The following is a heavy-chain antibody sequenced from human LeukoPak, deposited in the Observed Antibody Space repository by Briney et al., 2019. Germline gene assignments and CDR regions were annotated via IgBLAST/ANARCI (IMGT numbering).Heavy chain of an antibody. CDR2: ITTDGSQI. CDR3: ARDLNWETY. D-gene: IGHD7-27*01. J-gene: IGHJ4*02. Sequence: GGSLRLSCTVSGFTVSSNSMSWARQAPGKGLEWVANITTDGSQIYYVDSVKGRFTISRDNAKNSLYLQMNSLRVEDTAVYYCARDLNWETYWGQGTLVSVSS. V-gene: IGHV3-7*01. CDR1: GFTVSSNS.